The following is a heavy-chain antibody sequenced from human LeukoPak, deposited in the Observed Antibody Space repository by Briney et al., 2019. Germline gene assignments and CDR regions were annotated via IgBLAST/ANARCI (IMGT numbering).Heavy chain of an antibody. CDR1: GGSISSGDYY. J-gene: IGHJ4*02. CDR3: ASLYGSGSYSKLDY. CDR2: IYYSGST. V-gene: IGHV4-30-4*08. D-gene: IGHD3-10*01. Sequence: PSQTLSLTCTVSGGSISSGDYYWSWIRQPPGKGLEWIGYIYYSGSTYYNPSLKGRVAISVDTSKNQFSLKLSSVTAADTAVYYCASLYGSGSYSKLDYWGQGTLVTVSS.